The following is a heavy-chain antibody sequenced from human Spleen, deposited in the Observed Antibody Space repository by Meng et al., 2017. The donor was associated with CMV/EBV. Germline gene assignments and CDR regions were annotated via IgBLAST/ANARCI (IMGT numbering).Heavy chain of an antibody. CDR2: FIPLINTA. J-gene: IGHJ5*02. D-gene: IGHD3-22*01. CDR3: ARSPSILVGHSEIDL. V-gene: IGHV1-69*04. CDR1: ENTFNHYG. Sequence: SVKVSCKASENTFNHYGLSWVRQAPGQGLEWMGTFIPLINTAEYARKFQGRVTITADKSSTTTHLELTSLTSGDTAVYYCARSPSILVGHSEIDLWGQGKLVTVSS.